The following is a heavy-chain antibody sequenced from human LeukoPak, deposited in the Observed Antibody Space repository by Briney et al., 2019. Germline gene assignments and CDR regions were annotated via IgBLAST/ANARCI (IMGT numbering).Heavy chain of an antibody. D-gene: IGHD2-15*01. CDR2: TYYRSTWYH. V-gene: IGHV6-1*01. CDR1: GDSVSSNSVA. J-gene: IGHJ4*02. CDR3: ARDLHCSDYGCSFDY. Sequence: SQTLSLTCAISGDSVSSNSVAWNWIRQSPSRGLEWLGRTYYRSTWYHDYAVSVKSRIAISPDTSKNQSSLQLNSVTPEDTAVYYCARDLHCSDYGCSFDYWGQGTLVTVSS.